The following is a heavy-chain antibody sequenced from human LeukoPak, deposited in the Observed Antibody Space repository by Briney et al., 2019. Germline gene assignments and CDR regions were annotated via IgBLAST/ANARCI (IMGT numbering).Heavy chain of an antibody. J-gene: IGHJ4*02. CDR3: ARDPVPGIAAAGTH. D-gene: IGHD6-13*01. CDR1: GFTFSSYS. Sequence: GGSLRLSCAASGFTFSSYSMNWVRQAPGKGLTWVSSISSSSSYIYYADSVKGRFTISRDNAKNSLYLQMNSLRVEDTAVYYCARDPVPGIAAAGTHWGQGTLVTVSS. V-gene: IGHV3-21*01. CDR2: ISSSSSYI.